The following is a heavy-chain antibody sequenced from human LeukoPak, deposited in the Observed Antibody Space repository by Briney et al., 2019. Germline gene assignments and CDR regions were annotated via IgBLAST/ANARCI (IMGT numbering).Heavy chain of an antibody. J-gene: IGHJ5*02. CDR3: ARLYYYDSSGPGEWFDP. Sequence: PSETLSLTCAVYGGSFSGYYWSWVRQPPGKGLEWIGEINHSGSTNYNPSLKSRVTISVDTSKNQFSLKLSSVTAADTAVYYCARLYYYDSSGPGEWFDPWGQGTLVTVSS. D-gene: IGHD3-22*01. V-gene: IGHV4-34*01. CDR1: GGSFSGYY. CDR2: INHSGST.